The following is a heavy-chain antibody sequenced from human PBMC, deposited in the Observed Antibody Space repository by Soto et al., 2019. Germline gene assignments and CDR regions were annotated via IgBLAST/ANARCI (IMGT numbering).Heavy chain of an antibody. CDR1: CGVTIGGSYY. Sequence: SETLSLTCSVSCGVTIGGSYYWIWMRQSPGKGLECLGYIYNSGSAYYNPSLKSRVSISIDTSKNEFSLTVSSVTAADTAVYFCARVGGGEVYNFDYWGQGIPVTVSS. D-gene: IGHD1-20*01. CDR2: IYNSGSA. J-gene: IGHJ4*02. CDR3: ARVGGGEVYNFDY. V-gene: IGHV4-31*03.